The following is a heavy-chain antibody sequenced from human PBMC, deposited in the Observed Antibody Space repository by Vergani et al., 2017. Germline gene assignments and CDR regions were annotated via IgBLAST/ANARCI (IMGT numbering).Heavy chain of an antibody. V-gene: IGHV4-59*01. CDR2: IYYSGST. Sequence: QVQLQESGPGLVKPSETLSLTCTVSGGSISSYYWSWIRQPPGKGLEWIGYIYYSGSTNYNPSLKSRVTISVDTSKNQFSLKLSSVTAADTAVYYCARERDSYGHNWFDPWGQGTLVTVSS. CDR1: GGSISSYY. CDR3: ARERDSYGHNWFDP. D-gene: IGHD5-18*01. J-gene: IGHJ5*02.